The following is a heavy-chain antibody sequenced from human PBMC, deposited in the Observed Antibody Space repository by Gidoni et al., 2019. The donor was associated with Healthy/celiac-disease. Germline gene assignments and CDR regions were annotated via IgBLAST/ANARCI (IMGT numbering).Heavy chain of an antibody. D-gene: IGHD1-7*01. CDR2: ISYDGSNK. CDR1: GFTFSSYG. CDR3: AKDASRITGTFDY. V-gene: IGHV3-30*18. Sequence: QVQLVESGGGVVQPGRSLRLSCAASGFTFSSYGIHWVRQAPGKGLEWVAVISYDGSNKYYADSVKGRFTISRDNSKNTLYLQMNSLRAEDTAVYYCAKDASRITGTFDYWGQGTLVTVSS. J-gene: IGHJ4*02.